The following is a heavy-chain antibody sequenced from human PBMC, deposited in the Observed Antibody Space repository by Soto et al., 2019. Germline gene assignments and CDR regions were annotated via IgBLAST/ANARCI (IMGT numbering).Heavy chain of an antibody. J-gene: IGHJ4*02. CDR1: GFNFEYYT. D-gene: IGHD1-26*01. CDR2: ILWDRDTT. Sequence: GGSLRLSCAASGFNFEYYTMHWVRQAPGKGLERVSLILWDRDTTHYADSVQGRFTVSRDNTKNSLYLQMNDLRTEDTALYFCASEYGTKWDPFFDFGGKGTMVTVSS. V-gene: IGHV3-43*01. CDR3: ASEYGTKWDPFFDF.